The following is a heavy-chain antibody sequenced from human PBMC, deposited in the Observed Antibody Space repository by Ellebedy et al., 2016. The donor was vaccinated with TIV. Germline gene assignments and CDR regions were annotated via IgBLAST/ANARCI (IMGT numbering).Heavy chain of an antibody. CDR3: ADAHYYFYGKDV. V-gene: IGHV3-48*03. Sequence: GESLKISCAASGFPFSSFEFNRVRQSPGKGLEWVSYISSSVTTKYYADSVKGRFTISRDNAKNSLYLQMNSLRAEDTAVYYCADAHYYFYGKDVWGQGTRVTVSS. CDR2: ISSSVTTK. D-gene: IGHD2-8*01. CDR1: GFPFSSFE. J-gene: IGHJ6*02.